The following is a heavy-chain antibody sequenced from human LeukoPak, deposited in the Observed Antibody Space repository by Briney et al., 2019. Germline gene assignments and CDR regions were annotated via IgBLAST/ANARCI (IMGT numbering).Heavy chain of an antibody. CDR2: LLYDGNTK. D-gene: IGHD1-14*01. J-gene: IGHJ6*03. CDR1: GFSLSNYG. Sequence: GGSLRLSCAASGFSLSNYGMHWVRQAPGKGLEWVAALLYDGNTKHYADSVKGRFTISRDISKNTFYLQMNSLTAEDTAVYYCARDHRPEIQYYYMDVWGKGTTVAVFS. CDR3: ARDHRPEIQYYYMDV. V-gene: IGHV3-33*01.